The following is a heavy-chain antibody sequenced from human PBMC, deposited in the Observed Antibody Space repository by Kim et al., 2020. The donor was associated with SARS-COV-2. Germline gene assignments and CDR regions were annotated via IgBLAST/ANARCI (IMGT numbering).Heavy chain of an antibody. CDR3: ARNDYGDSGLGLGC. J-gene: IGHJ4*02. Sequence: GGSLRLSCVVSGFTFSNYWMNWVRQAPGKGLEWVANIKQDGSEIYYVDSVKGRFTISRDNAKNSLYLQMNSLRADDTAVYYCARNDYGDSGLGLGCWGQGTLVTVSS. CDR2: IKQDGSEI. V-gene: IGHV3-7*03. D-gene: IGHD4-17*01. CDR1: GFTFSNYW.